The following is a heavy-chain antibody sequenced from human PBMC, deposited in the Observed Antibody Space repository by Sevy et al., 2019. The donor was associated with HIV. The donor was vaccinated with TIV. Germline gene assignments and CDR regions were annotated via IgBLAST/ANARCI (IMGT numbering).Heavy chain of an antibody. Sequence: SQTLSLTCAISGDSVSSNSAAWNWIRQSPSRGLEWLGRTDYRSKGHRDYAGSVRSRITINPATSKNQFPLQLNSVTPEDTAVYYCSRGATWNFDYWGQGTLVTVSS. D-gene: IGHD3-16*01. CDR3: SRGATWNFDY. CDR2: TDYRSKGHR. V-gene: IGHV6-1*01. CDR1: GDSVSSNSAA. J-gene: IGHJ4*02.